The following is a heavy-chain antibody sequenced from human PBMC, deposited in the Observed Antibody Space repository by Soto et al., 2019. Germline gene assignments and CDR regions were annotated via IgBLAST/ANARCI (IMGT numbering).Heavy chain of an antibody. CDR2: VYYTGPT. J-gene: IGHJ2*01. D-gene: IGHD3-9*01. CDR3: ARDAVLMPSKRYYDF. Sequence: KSXETLSVPTTVSGDSVRSRQSYWTWIRQPPGKEMEWIGYVYYTGPTNYNPSLKPRVTISVDTSNNEFSLKLASVTAADTAVYYCARDAVLMPSKRYYDFWGRGTLVTVSS. V-gene: IGHV4-61*01. CDR1: GDSVRSRQSY.